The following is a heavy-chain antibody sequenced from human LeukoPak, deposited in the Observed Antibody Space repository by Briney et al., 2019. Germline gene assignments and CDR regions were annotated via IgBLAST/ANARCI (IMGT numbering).Heavy chain of an antibody. J-gene: IGHJ4*02. CDR2: FDPEDGET. V-gene: IGHV1-24*01. Sequence: GASVKVSCKASGGTFSSYAISWVRQAPGKGLEWMGGFDPEDGETIYAQKFQGRVTMTEDTSTDTAYMELSSLRSEDTAVYYCATDDGQHGSGYYYPYWGQGTLVTVSS. CDR3: ATDDGQHGSGYYYPY. CDR1: GGTFSSYA. D-gene: IGHD3-22*01.